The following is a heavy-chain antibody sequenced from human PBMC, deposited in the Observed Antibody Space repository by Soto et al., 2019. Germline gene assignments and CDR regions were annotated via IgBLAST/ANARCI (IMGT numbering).Heavy chain of an antibody. Sequence: SVKVSCKASGFTFTSSAVQWVRQARGQRLEWIGWIVVGSGNTNYAQKFQEGVTITRDMSTSTAYMELSSLRSEDTAVYYCAADLSQGYSGYDYLGYYYYGMDVWGQGTTVTVSS. V-gene: IGHV1-58*01. CDR3: AADLSQGYSGYDYLGYYYYGMDV. J-gene: IGHJ6*02. CDR1: GFTFTSSA. D-gene: IGHD5-12*01. CDR2: IVVGSGNT.